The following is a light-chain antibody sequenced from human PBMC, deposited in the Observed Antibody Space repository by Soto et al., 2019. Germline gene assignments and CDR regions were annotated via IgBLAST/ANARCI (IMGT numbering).Light chain of an antibody. CDR2: DVS. V-gene: IGKV3-11*01. Sequence: EVVLTQSPVTLSLSPGGRATLSCRASQSVSSYLAWYQQKPGQAPRLLIYDVSNRATGIPARFSGSGSGTDFTLTISSLEPEDFAVYYCQQRNYWQVTFGQGTRLEMK. CDR1: QSVSSY. J-gene: IGKJ5*01. CDR3: QQRNYWQVT.